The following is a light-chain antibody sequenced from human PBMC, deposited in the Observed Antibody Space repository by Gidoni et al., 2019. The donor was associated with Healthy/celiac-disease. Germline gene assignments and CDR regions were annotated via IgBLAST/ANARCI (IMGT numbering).Light chain of an antibody. CDR2: AAS. Sequence: AIRMTQTPSSFSASTGDRVTITCRASQGISSYLACYQQKPGKAPKLLIYAASTLQSGVPSRFIGRGSGTDFTLTISCLQSEDFATYYCQQYYSYPYTFGQGTKLEIK. V-gene: IGKV1-8*01. CDR3: QQYYSYPYT. J-gene: IGKJ2*01. CDR1: QGISSY.